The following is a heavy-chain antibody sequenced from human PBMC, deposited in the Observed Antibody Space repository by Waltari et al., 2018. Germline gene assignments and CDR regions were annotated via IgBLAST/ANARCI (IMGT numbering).Heavy chain of an antibody. V-gene: IGHV1-2*02. CDR1: GYTFTGYY. Sequence: QVQLVQSGAEVKKPGASVKVSCKASGYTFTGYYMHWVRQAPGQGLEWMGWINPNSGGTNHAQKFQGRVTMTRDTSISTAYMELSRLRSDDTAVYYCAREEAVGAEGYFDYWGQGTLVTVSS. CDR3: AREEAVGAEGYFDY. J-gene: IGHJ4*02. CDR2: INPNSGGT. D-gene: IGHD1-26*01.